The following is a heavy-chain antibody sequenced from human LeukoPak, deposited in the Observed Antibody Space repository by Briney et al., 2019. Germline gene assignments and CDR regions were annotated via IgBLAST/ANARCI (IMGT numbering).Heavy chain of an antibody. J-gene: IGHJ5*02. CDR2: ITPSSTYI. CDR3: ASSRAGTLKVHNWFDP. V-gene: IGHV3-21*01. CDR1: GFTFSSYS. Sequence: GGSLRLSCAASGFTFSSYSMNWVRQAPGKGLEWVSSITPSSTYIYYADSVKGRFTISRDNAKYSLYLQMKSLRVEDTALYYCASSRAGTLKVHNWFDPWGQGSLVTVSS. D-gene: IGHD6-19*01.